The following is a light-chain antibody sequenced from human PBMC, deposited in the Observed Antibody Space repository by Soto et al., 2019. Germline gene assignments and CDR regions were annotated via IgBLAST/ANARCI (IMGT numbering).Light chain of an antibody. CDR2: EGS. Sequence: QSVLTQPASVSGSPGQSITISCTGTSSDVGSYNLVSWYQQHPGKAPKLMIYEGSKRPSGVSNRFSGSKSGNTASLTISGLKAEDEADYYCCSYAGNSAYVFGMGTKLTVL. V-gene: IGLV2-23*01. J-gene: IGLJ1*01. CDR3: CSYAGNSAYV. CDR1: SSDVGSYNL.